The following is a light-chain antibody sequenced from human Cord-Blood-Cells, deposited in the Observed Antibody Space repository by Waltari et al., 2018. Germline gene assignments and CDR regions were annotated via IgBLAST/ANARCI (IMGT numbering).Light chain of an antibody. CDR3: QQYYSTPT. Sequence: DIVLTQSPDSLAVSLGERATINCKSSQRVLYSSNNKNYLAWYQQKPGQPPKLLIYWASTRESGVPDRFSGSGSGTDFTLTISSLQAEDVAVYYCQQYYSTPTFGQGTKVESK. V-gene: IGKV4-1*01. J-gene: IGKJ1*01. CDR2: WAS. CDR1: QRVLYSSNNKNY.